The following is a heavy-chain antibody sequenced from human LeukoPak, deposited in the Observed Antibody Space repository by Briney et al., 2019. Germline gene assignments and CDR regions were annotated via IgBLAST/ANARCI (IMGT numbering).Heavy chain of an antibody. CDR1: GGTFSSYA. CDR2: IIPILGIA. V-gene: IGHV1-69*04. CDR3: ARDGGVWFGEGGYGMDV. J-gene: IGHJ6*02. Sequence: SSVKVSCKASGGTFSSYAISWVRQAPGQGLEWMGRIIPILGIANYAQKFQGRVTIPADKSTSTAYMELSSLRSEDTAVYYCARDGGVWFGEGGYGMDVWGQGTTVTVSS. D-gene: IGHD3-10*01.